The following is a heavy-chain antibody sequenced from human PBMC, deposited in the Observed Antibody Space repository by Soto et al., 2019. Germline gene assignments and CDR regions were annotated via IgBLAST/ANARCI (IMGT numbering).Heavy chain of an antibody. D-gene: IGHD3-10*01. V-gene: IGHV3-30-3*01. CDR2: ISYDGSNK. CDR3: ARARGTPNWVDH. CDR1: GFTFSSYA. J-gene: IGHJ5*02. Sequence: PXGSLRVSCAASGFTFSSYAMHWVRQAPGKGLEWVAVISYDGSNKYYADSVKGRFTISRDNSKNTLYLQMNSLRAEDTAVYYCARARGTPNWVDHWGQGTLVTVS.